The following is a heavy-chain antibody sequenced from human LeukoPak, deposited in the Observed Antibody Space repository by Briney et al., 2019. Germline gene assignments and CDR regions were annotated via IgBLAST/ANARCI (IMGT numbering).Heavy chain of an antibody. CDR3: ARVWGYCSSTSCYSLYYYGMDV. J-gene: IGHJ6*02. V-gene: IGHV1-46*01. D-gene: IGHD2-2*02. CDR2: INPSGGST. Sequence: ASVKASCKASGYTFTSYYMHWVRQAPGQGLEWMGIINPSGGSTSYAQKFQGRVTMTRDTSTSTVYMELSSLRSEDTAVYYCARVWGYCSSTSCYSLYYYGMDVWGQGTTVTVSS. CDR1: GYTFTSYY.